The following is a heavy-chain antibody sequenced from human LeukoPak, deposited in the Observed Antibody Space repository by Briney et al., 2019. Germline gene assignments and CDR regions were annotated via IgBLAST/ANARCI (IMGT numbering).Heavy chain of an antibody. V-gene: IGHV1-2*02. D-gene: IGHD2-2*01. Sequence: SVHVSCQASQGIFTGYYIHYVRPAPGQGLEWMGWVNSNNGVTEYAQEFQGRVTMTRDTSLSTAYMELSRLRSDDTAVYYCATDHCTRTNCYEDYYHGMDVWGQGTTVTVSS. CDR2: VNSNNGVT. CDR1: QGIFTGYY. J-gene: IGHJ6*02. CDR3: ATDHCTRTNCYEDYYHGMDV.